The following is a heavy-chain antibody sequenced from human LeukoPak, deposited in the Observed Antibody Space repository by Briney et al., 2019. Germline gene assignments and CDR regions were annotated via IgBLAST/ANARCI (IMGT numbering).Heavy chain of an antibody. Sequence: GGSLRLSCAASGFTVSSNYMSWVRQAPGKGLEWVSVIYSGGSTYYADSVKGRFTISRGNSKNTLYLQMNSLRAEDTAVYYCASESRFGFGDSALYYYYYYMDVWGKGTTVTVSS. CDR1: GFTVSSNY. CDR3: ASESRFGFGDSALYYYYYYMDV. D-gene: IGHD3-10*01. J-gene: IGHJ6*03. CDR2: IYSGGST. V-gene: IGHV3-53*01.